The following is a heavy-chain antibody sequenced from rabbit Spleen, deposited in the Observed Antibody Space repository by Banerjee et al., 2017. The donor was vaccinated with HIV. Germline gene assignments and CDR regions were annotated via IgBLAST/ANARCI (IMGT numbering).Heavy chain of an antibody. V-gene: IGHV1S40*01. J-gene: IGHJ6*01. CDR1: GVSFSGSSY. Sequence: QSLEESGGDLVKPGASLTLTCTASGVSFSGSSYMCWVCQAPGKGLEWIACIEAGSSGFTYLANWAKGRFTISRTSSTTVTLQMTSLTVADTATYFCARDTSSSFSSYGMDLWGQGTLVTVS. CDR2: IEAGSSGFT. D-gene: IGHD1-1*01. CDR3: ARDTSSSFSSYGMDL.